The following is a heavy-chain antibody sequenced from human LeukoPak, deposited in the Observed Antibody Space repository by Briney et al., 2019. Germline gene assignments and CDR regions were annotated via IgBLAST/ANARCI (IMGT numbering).Heavy chain of an antibody. V-gene: IGHV1-2*02. Sequence: GDSLKVSCKASGYTFTGYYMHWVRQAPGQGLEWMGWINPNSGGTNYAQKFQGRVTMTRDTSISTAYMELSRLRSDDTAVYYCARRDCSGGTCRTRIFDYWGQGTLVTVSS. CDR2: INPNSGGT. CDR3: ARRDCSGGTCRTRIFDY. J-gene: IGHJ4*02. D-gene: IGHD2-15*01. CDR1: GYTFTGYY.